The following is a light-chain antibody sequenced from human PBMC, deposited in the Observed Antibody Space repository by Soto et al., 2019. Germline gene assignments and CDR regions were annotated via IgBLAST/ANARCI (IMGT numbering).Light chain of an antibody. V-gene: IGKV3-15*01. Sequence: EMVMTQSPVTLSVSPGERATSSCRASQSVNSKLAWYQQKPGQAPRLLIYGASTRAAGIPDRFSGSGSGTDFTLTISSLQSEDFAVYYCQQYDDWPGYSFGQGTKLEIK. CDR3: QQYDDWPGYS. J-gene: IGKJ2*01. CDR2: GAS. CDR1: QSVNSK.